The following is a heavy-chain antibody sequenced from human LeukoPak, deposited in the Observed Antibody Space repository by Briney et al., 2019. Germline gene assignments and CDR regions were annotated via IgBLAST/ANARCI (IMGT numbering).Heavy chain of an antibody. Sequence: SETLSLTCTVSGGSISSYYWSWIRQPPGKGLEWIGSINYSGSTKYNPSLKSRVTISVDTSKNQLSLKVTSVTAADTAVHYCARLPRGTQPPDYLQHSGQGTLVTVSS. D-gene: IGHD1-1*01. CDR3: ARLPRGTQPPDYLQH. J-gene: IGHJ1*01. CDR2: INYSGST. CDR1: GGSISSYY. V-gene: IGHV4-59*08.